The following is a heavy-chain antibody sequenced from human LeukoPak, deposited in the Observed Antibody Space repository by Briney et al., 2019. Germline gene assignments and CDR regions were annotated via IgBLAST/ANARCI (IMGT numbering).Heavy chain of an antibody. Sequence: GGSLRLSCAASGFTFSDYYMSWIRQAPGKGLEWVSYISSSGSTIYYADSVKGRFTISRDNAKNSLYLQMNSLRAEDTAVYYCARKGQKGYCSSTSCPPWYFDLWGRGNLVTVSS. V-gene: IGHV3-11*01. CDR1: GFTFSDYY. D-gene: IGHD2-2*01. J-gene: IGHJ2*01. CDR2: ISSSGSTI. CDR3: ARKGQKGYCSSTSCPPWYFDL.